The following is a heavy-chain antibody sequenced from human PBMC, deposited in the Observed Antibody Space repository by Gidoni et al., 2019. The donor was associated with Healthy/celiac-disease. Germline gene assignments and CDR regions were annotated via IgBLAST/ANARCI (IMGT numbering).Heavy chain of an antibody. CDR3: ARDNIAVAGEVPTRNY. J-gene: IGHJ4*02. V-gene: IGHV3-11*01. CDR2: ISSSGSTI. Sequence: QVQLVESGGGLVKPGRSLRLPCAASGFTFSDYYMSWIRQVPWKGLEWVSYISSSGSTIYYADSVKVRFTISRDNAKNSLYLQMNSLRAEDTAVYYCARDNIAVAGEVPTRNYWGQGTLVTVSS. CDR1: GFTFSDYY. D-gene: IGHD6-19*01.